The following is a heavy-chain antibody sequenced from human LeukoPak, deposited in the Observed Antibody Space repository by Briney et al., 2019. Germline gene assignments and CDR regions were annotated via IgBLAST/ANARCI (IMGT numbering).Heavy chain of an antibody. V-gene: IGHV3-30-3*01. CDR1: GFTFSSYA. CDR3: AKEGGTGTRFDY. Sequence: PVGSLRLSCAASGFTFSSYAMHWVRQAPGKGLEWVAVISYDGSNKYYADSVKGRFTISRDNSKNTLYLQMNSLRAEDTAVYYCAKEGGTGTRFDYWGQGTLVTVSS. J-gene: IGHJ4*02. D-gene: IGHD1-7*01. CDR2: ISYDGSNK.